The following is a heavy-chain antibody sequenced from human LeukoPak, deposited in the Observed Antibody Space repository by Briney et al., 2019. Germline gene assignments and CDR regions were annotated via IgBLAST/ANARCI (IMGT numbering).Heavy chain of an antibody. CDR2: IYYSGST. Sequence: SETLSLTCTVSGGSISSYYWSWIRQPPGKGLEWIGYIYYSGSTNYNPSLKSRVTISVDTSKNQFSLKLSSVTAADTAVYYCARDLRANSSGYYYVFDSWGQGTLVTVSS. D-gene: IGHD3-22*01. V-gene: IGHV4-59*01. J-gene: IGHJ5*01. CDR1: GGSISSYY. CDR3: ARDLRANSSGYYYVFDS.